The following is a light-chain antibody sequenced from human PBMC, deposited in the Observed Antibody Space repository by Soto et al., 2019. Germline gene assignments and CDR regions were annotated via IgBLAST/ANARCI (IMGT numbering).Light chain of an antibody. J-gene: IGLJ2*01. CDR3: NSYTSSGTLA. CDR1: SSDVGDYNY. V-gene: IGLV2-14*03. CDR2: EVT. Sequence: QSALTQPASVSGSPGQSITISCTGTSSDVGDYNYVSWYQQHPGRVPKLLIYEVTNRPSGVSNRFSGSKSGNTASLTISGLQAEDEAQYYCNSYTSSGTLAFGGGTKLTVL.